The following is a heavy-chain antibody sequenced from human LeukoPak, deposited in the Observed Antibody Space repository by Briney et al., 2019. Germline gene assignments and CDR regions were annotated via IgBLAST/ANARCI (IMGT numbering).Heavy chain of an antibody. CDR2: MNPNSGNI. CDR3: ARMLYYGSGAFDI. J-gene: IGHJ3*02. CDR1: GYTFTSYD. V-gene: IGHV1-8*01. Sequence: ASVKVSCKASGYTFTSYDINWVRQATGQGLEWMGWMNPNSGNIGHAQKFQGRVTMTRNTSISTAYMELSSLRSEDTAVYYCARMLYYGSGAFDIWGQGTMVTVSS. D-gene: IGHD2-8*01.